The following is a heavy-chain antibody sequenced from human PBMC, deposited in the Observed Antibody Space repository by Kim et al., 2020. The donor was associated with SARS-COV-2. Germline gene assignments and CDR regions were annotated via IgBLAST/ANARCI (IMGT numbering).Heavy chain of an antibody. J-gene: IGHJ6*02. D-gene: IGHD3-10*01. CDR2: ISSSSSYI. V-gene: IGHV3-21*01. CDR3: ARDFRWYGSGSYYKNPDYYYYYGMDV. Sequence: GGSLRLSCAASGFTFSSYSMNWVRQAPGKGLEWVSSISSSSSYIYYADSVKGRFTISRDNAKNSLYLQMNSLRAEDTAVYYCARDFRWYGSGSYYKNPDYYYYYGMDVWGQGTTVTVSS. CDR1: GFTFSSYS.